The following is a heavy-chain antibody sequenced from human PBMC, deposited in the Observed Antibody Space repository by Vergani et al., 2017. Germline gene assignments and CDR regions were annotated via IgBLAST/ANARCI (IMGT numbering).Heavy chain of an antibody. V-gene: IGHV4-34*01. Sequence: QVQLQQWGAGLLKPSETLSLTCAVYGGSFSGYYWSWIRQPPGKGLEWIGEINHSGSTNYHPSLKSRVTISVDTSKNQFSLKLSSVTAADTAVYYCARGVLGPRVWNYWGQGTLVTVSS. J-gene: IGHJ4*02. CDR2: INHSGST. CDR1: GGSFSGYY. D-gene: IGHD3-3*02. CDR3: ARGVLGPRVWNY.